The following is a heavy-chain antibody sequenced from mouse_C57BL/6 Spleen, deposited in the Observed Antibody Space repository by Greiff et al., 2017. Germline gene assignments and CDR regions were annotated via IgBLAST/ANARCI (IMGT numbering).Heavy chain of an antibody. Sequence: QVQLQHPGAELVKPGASVKLSCKASGYTFTSYWMHWVKQRPGQGLEWIGMIHPNSGSTNYNEKFKSKATLTVDKSSSTAYMQLSSLTSEDSAVYYCALLTGTTAWFAYWGQGTLVTVSA. D-gene: IGHD4-1*01. CDR1: GYTFTSYW. CDR3: ALLTGTTAWFAY. V-gene: IGHV1-64*01. CDR2: IHPNSGST. J-gene: IGHJ3*01.